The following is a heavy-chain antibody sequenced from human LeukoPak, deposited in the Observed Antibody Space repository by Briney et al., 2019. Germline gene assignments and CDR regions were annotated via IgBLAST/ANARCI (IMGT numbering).Heavy chain of an antibody. CDR1: GFTFSSYA. J-gene: IGHJ3*02. Sequence: GGSLRLSCAASGFTFSSYAMSWVRQAPGKGLEWVSGISGSGDNTYYADSVKGRFTISRDNSKNTLYVQMNSLRAEDTAVYYCAKGLVVAPWEGAFDIWGQGTMVTVSS. CDR2: ISGSGDNT. V-gene: IGHV3-23*01. D-gene: IGHD3-22*01. CDR3: AKGLVVAPWEGAFDI.